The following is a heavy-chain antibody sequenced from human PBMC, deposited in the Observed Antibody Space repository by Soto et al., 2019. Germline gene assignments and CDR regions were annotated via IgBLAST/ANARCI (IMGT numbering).Heavy chain of an antibody. V-gene: IGHV1-69*01. D-gene: IGHD2-2*01. J-gene: IGHJ6*02. Sequence: QVQLVQSGAEVKKPGSSVKVFCKASGGTFSNYTISWVRQAPGQGLEWMVGIIPVFGTTDYEQKFQGRVTITADGSTSTAYMKLSSLRSADTAVYYCARSSPCMVVRKPTWNQDYYGMEVWGQGTKVTVSS. CDR1: GGTFSNYT. CDR3: ARSSPCMVVRKPTWNQDYYGMEV. CDR2: IIPVFGTT.